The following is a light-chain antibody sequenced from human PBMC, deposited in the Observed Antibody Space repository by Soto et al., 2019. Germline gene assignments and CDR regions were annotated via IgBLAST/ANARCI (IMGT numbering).Light chain of an antibody. V-gene: IGLV2-14*01. CDR1: SSDVGGHDY. CDR3: SSYTDSNNFDV. J-gene: IGLJ1*01. Sequence: SALTQPASVSGSPGQSITISCSGTSSDVGGHDYVSWYQQHPGKAPKLTIFEVSNRPSGVSNRFSGSKSGNTASLTISGLQAEDEADYYCSSYTDSNNFDVFGSGTKVTVL. CDR2: EVS.